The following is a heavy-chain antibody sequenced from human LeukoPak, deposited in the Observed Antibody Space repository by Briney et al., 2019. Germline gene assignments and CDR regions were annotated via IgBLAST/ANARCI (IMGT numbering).Heavy chain of an antibody. CDR1: GYTFSSYG. Sequence: GASVKVSCKTFGYTFSSYGISWLRQAPGQGLEWMGWISGYSAPTSYAQRFQGRVTMTKDTSASTLYLELRSLRSDDTAVYYCARDNGHKSVDYWGQGTLVTVSS. CDR3: ARDNGHKSVDY. CDR2: ISGYSAPT. J-gene: IGHJ4*02. V-gene: IGHV1-18*01. D-gene: IGHD2-21*01.